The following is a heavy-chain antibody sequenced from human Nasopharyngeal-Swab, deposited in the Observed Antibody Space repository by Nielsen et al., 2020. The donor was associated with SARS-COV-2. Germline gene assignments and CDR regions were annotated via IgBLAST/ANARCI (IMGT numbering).Heavy chain of an antibody. CDR2: IYYSGST. CDR3: AMQKWQQLIN. CDR1: GGSISSYY. D-gene: IGHD6-13*01. J-gene: IGHJ4*02. Sequence: SETLSLTCTVSGGSISSYYWSWIRQPPGKGLEWIGNIYYSGSTNYNPSLKSRVTISVDTSKNQFSLKLNSVTAADTAVYYCAMQKWQQLINWGQGTLVTVSS. V-gene: IGHV4-59*08.